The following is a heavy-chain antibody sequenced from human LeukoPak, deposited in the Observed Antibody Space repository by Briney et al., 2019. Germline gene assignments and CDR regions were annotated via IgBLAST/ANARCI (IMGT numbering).Heavy chain of an antibody. CDR1: GFTFGSYS. J-gene: IGHJ4*02. V-gene: IGHV3-48*02. D-gene: IGHD3-10*01. CDR2: ISSSGSSI. CDR3: ERFAGEDY. Sequence: GGSLRLSCAASGFTFGSYSMNWVRQAPGKGLEWVSYISSSGSSIYYADSVKGRFTISRDNAKNSLYLQMDSLRDEDTAVYYCERFAGEDYWGQGTLVTVSS.